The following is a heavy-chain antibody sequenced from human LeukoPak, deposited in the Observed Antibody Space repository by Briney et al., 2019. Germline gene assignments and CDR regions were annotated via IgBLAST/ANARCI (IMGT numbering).Heavy chain of an antibody. CDR1: GGSISSYH. Sequence: SETLSLTCTVSGGSISSYHWSWIRQPPGKGLEWIGYIYYSGSTNYNPSLKSRVTISVDTSKNQFSLKLSSVTAADTAVYYCARGEPLGPGDYWGQGTLVTVSS. CDR3: ARGEPLGPGDY. J-gene: IGHJ4*02. CDR2: IYYSGST. V-gene: IGHV4-59*01. D-gene: IGHD1-14*01.